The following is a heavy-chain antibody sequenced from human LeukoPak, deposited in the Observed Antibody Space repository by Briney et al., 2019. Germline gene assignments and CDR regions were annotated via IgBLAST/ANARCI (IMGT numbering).Heavy chain of an antibody. J-gene: IGHJ5*02. CDR3: ATFRYCSGGSCYSPP. CDR1: GFTFSSYW. CDR2: INSDGSST. D-gene: IGHD2-15*01. V-gene: IGHV3-74*01. Sequence: PGGSLRLSCAASGFTFSSYWMRWVRQAPGKGLVWVSRINSDGSSTSYADSVKGRFTISRDNAKNTLYLQMNSLRAEDTAVYYCATFRYCSGGSCYSPPWGQGTLVTVSS.